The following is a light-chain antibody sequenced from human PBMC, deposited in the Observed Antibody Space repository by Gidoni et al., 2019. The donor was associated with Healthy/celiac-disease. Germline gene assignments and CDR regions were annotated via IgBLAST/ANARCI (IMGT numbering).Light chain of an antibody. V-gene: IGKV1-39*01. CDR3: QQSYSTPYT. J-gene: IGKJ2*01. CDR2: AAS. CDR1: QSISSY. Sequence: DIQMTQSPSSLSASVGDRVTITCRASQSISSYLNWYQQTPGKAPKLLIYAASSLQSWVPSRFSGSGSGTDFTLTISSLQPEDFATYYFQQSYSTPYTFGQGTKLEIK.